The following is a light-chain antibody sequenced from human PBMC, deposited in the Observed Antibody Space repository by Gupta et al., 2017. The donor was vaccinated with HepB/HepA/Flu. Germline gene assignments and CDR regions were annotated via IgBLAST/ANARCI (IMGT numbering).Light chain of an antibody. Sequence: QSVLTQPPSASGTPGQRVTISCSGSSSNIGSNYVYWYQQLLGTAPKLLIYRNNQRPSGVPDRFSGSKSGTSASLAISGLRSEDEADYYCAAWDDSLSVLFGGGTKLTVL. CDR1: SSNIGSNY. J-gene: IGLJ2*01. CDR2: RNN. V-gene: IGLV1-47*01. CDR3: AAWDDSLSVL.